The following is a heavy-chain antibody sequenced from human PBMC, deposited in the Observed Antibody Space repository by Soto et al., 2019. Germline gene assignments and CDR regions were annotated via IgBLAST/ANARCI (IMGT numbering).Heavy chain of an antibody. D-gene: IGHD3-3*01. CDR3: ARGIRITIFGVVINHNWFDP. CDR2: INPNSGGT. V-gene: IGHV1-2*04. Sequence: ASVKVSCKACGYTFTGYYMPWVRQAPGQRLQWMGWINPNSGGTNYAQKFQGWVTMTRDTSISTAYMELSRLRSDDTAVYYCARGIRITIFGVVINHNWFDPWGQGTLVTVSS. CDR1: GYTFTGYY. J-gene: IGHJ5*02.